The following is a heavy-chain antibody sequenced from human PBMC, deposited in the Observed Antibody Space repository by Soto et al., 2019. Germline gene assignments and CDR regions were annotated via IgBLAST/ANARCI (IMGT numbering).Heavy chain of an antibody. J-gene: IGHJ6*03. Sequence: ASVKVSCKASGYTFTSYGISWVRQAPGQGLEWMGWISAYNGNTNYAQKLQGRVTMTTDTSTSTAYMELRSLRSDDTAVYYCARDSSGYDLFHYYYYMDVWGKGTTVTVSS. V-gene: IGHV1-18*01. CDR2: ISAYNGNT. D-gene: IGHD5-12*01. CDR1: GYTFTSYG. CDR3: ARDSSGYDLFHYYYYMDV.